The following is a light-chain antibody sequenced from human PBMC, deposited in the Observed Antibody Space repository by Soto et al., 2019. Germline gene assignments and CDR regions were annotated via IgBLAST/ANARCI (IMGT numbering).Light chain of an antibody. Sequence: DIRMTQSPSTLSASVGDRVTITCRASQSISSWLAWYQQKPGKAPELLIYDASTLESGVPSRFSGSGSGTEFTLTISSLQPDDFATFYCQQYTSFSRTFGQGTKV. V-gene: IGKV1-5*01. CDR2: DAS. CDR1: QSISSW. J-gene: IGKJ1*01. CDR3: QQYTSFSRT.